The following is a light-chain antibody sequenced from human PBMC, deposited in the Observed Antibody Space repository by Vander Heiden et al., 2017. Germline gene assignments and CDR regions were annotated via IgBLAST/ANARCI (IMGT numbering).Light chain of an antibody. CDR1: SSNIGASYD. CDR3: QSFDSSLTGVV. CDR2: GNT. V-gene: IGLV1-40*01. Sequence: QSVLTQPPSVSGAPGQRVTISFTGSSSNIGASYDVQWYQQLPGTAPKLLIYGNTNRPSGVPDRFSASKSGTAASLAITGLQAEDESDYYCQSFDSSLTGVVFGGGTKLTVL. J-gene: IGLJ2*01.